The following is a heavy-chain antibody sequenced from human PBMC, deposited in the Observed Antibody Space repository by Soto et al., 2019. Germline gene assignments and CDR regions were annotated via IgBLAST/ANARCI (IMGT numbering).Heavy chain of an antibody. J-gene: IGHJ6*03. CDR3: ARGQAVADFFGGRGGWNYYYYYYMDV. V-gene: IGHV3-7*04. CDR1: GFTFSSYW. Sequence: GGFLRLSCAASGFTFSSYWMSWVRQAPGKGLEWVANIKQDGSEKYYVDSVKGRFTISRDNAKNSLYLQMNSLRAEDTAVYYCARGQAVADFFGGRGGWNYYYYYYMDVWGKGTTVTVSS. CDR2: IKQDGSEK. D-gene: IGHD6-19*01.